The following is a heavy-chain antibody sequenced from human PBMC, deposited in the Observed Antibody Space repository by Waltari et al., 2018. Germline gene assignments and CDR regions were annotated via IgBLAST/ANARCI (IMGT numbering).Heavy chain of an antibody. CDR1: GGSISSSNW. CDR2: IYHSGST. D-gene: IGHD6-19*01. J-gene: IGHJ4*02. Sequence: QVQLQESGPGLVKPSGTLSLTCAVSGGSISSSNWWSWVRQPPGKGLEWIGEIYHSGSTNYNPSLKSLVTISVDKSKNQFSLKLSSVTAADTAVYYCARKDSSGWYDYFDYWGQGTLVTVSS. CDR3: ARKDSSGWYDYFDY. V-gene: IGHV4-4*02.